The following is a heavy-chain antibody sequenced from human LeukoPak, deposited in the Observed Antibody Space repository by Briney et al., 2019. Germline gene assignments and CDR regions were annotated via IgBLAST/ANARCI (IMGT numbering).Heavy chain of an antibody. Sequence: GGSLRLSCAASGFTFSSYAMSWVRQAPGKGLEWVSAISGSGGSTYYADSVKGRFTISRDNSKNTLYLQMNSLRAEDTAVYYCARQKSRLPYFDYWGQGTLVTVSS. CDR3: ARQKSRLPYFDY. V-gene: IGHV3-23*01. CDR2: ISGSGGST. J-gene: IGHJ4*02. D-gene: IGHD4-11*01. CDR1: GFTFSSYA.